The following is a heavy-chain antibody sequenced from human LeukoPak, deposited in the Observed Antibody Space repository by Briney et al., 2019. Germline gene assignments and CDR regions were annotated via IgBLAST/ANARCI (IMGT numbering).Heavy chain of an antibody. CDR2: INPNSGGT. J-gene: IGHJ4*02. CDR1: GYTFTGYY. CDR3: ARDKWGGVPSSSSDY. D-gene: IGHD6-6*01. V-gene: IGHV1-2*02. Sequence: ASVKLSCKSSGYTFTGYYMHWVRQAPGQGLEWMGWINPNSGGTNYAQKFQGRVTMTRDTSISTAYMELSRLRSDDTAVYYCARDKWGGVPSSSSDYWGQGTLVTVSS.